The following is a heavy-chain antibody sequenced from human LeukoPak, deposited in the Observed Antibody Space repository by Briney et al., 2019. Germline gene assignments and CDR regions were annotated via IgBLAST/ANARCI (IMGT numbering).Heavy chain of an antibody. Sequence: SETLSLTCTVSGGSISSYYWSWIRQPPGKGLEWIGYIYYSGSTNYNPSLKSRVTISVDTSKNQFSLKLSSVTAADTAVYYCARVKTLWRYYDSSGHGAFDIWGQGTMVTVSS. CDR2: IYYSGST. CDR3: ARVKTLWRYYDSSGHGAFDI. V-gene: IGHV4-59*01. J-gene: IGHJ3*02. CDR1: GGSISSYY. D-gene: IGHD3-22*01.